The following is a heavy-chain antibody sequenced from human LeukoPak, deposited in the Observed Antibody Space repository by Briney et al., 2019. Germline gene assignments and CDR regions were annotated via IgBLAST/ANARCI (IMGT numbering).Heavy chain of an antibody. V-gene: IGHV3-21*01. Sequence: TGGSLRLSCAASGFTLGNYSMNWVRQAPGKGLEWVAFISSSSSSYIFYADSLKGRFTISRDNAKNSLYLQMNSLRADDTAVYYCARDLAYGDDGLWGQGTLVTVSS. D-gene: IGHD4-17*01. CDR2: ISSSSSSYI. CDR3: ARDLAYGDDGL. J-gene: IGHJ4*02. CDR1: GFTLGNYS.